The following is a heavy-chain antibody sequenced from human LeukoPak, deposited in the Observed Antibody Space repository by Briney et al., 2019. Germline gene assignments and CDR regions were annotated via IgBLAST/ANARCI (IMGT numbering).Heavy chain of an antibody. CDR3: ARDKWYDILTGPGDY. Sequence: ASVKVSCKASGYTFTSYGISWVRQAPGQGLEWMGWISAYNGNTNYAQKLQGRVTMTTDTSASTAYMELSSLRSEDTAVYYCARDKWYDILTGPGDYWGQGTLVTVSS. D-gene: IGHD3-9*01. J-gene: IGHJ4*02. V-gene: IGHV1-18*01. CDR1: GYTFTSYG. CDR2: ISAYNGNT.